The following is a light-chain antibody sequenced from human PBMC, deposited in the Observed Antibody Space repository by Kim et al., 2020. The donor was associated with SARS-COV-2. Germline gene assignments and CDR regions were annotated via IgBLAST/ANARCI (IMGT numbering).Light chain of an antibody. CDR1: QGINNF. CDR2: AAS. V-gene: IGKV1-17*03. J-gene: IGKJ1*01. CDR3: LQHSTYPWT. Sequence: DIQMTQSPTAMSASVGDRVTITCRASQGINNFLAWFQQKPGKVPKRLTYAASTLHIGVPSRFSGSGSGTEFTLTISSLQPEDFATYYCLQHSTYPWTFGQGTKVDIK.